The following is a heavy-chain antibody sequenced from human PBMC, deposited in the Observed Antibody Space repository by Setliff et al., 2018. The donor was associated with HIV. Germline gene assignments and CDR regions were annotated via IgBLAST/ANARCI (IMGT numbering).Heavy chain of an antibody. J-gene: IGHJ5*02. CDR3: ASAAYYHDSTGYQADH. D-gene: IGHD3-22*01. CDR1: GYTFTSYY. Sequence: ASVKVSCKASGYTFTSYYMHWVRQAPGQGLEWMGIINPSGGSTSYAQKFQGRVTMTRDTSTSTVYMELSSLRSEDTAVYYCASAAYYHDSTGYQADHWGQGTLVTVSS. CDR2: INPSGGST. V-gene: IGHV1-46*01.